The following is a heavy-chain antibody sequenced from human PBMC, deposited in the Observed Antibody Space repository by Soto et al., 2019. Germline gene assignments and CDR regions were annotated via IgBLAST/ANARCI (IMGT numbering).Heavy chain of an antibody. CDR3: ARGLAPKRYYFDY. CDR1: GFSLNNARVA. V-gene: IGHV2-26*01. J-gene: IGHJ4*02. Sequence: QVTLKESGPVVVKPTETLTLTCTVSGFSLNNARVAVSWIRQPPGKALEWLAHILSNDVTSYNTSLRSRLTISTDISKSQVFLTMTHMDPEDAATYYCARGLAPKRYYFDYWGQGALVTVSS. CDR2: ILSNDVT.